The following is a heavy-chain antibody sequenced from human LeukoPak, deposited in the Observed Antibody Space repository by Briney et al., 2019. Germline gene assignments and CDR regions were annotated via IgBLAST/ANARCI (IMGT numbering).Heavy chain of an antibody. D-gene: IGHD6-13*01. CDR1: GFTFSNYW. Sequence: GGSLRLSCAASGFTFSNYWMSWVRQAPGKGLEWVANIKRDGSDNYYVGSVEGRFTISRDNAKNSLYLQMSSLRAEDTAVYYCAKGRRIAATGPGAFDIWGQGTMGTVSS. CDR3: AKGRRIAATGPGAFDI. J-gene: IGHJ3*02. V-gene: IGHV3-7*03. CDR2: IKRDGSDN.